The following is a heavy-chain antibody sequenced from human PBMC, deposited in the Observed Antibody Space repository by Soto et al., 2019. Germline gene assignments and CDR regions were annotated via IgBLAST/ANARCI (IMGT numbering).Heavy chain of an antibody. J-gene: IGHJ6*03. Sequence: GGSLRLSCAASGFTFSSYAMSWVRQAPGKGLEWVSAISGSGGSTYYTDSVKGRFTISRDNAKNSLYLQMNSLRAEDTAVYYCATTYSNYYYYYMDVWGKGTTVTVSS. CDR3: ATTYSNYYYYYMDV. D-gene: IGHD4-4*01. CDR1: GFTFSSYA. CDR2: ISGSGGST. V-gene: IGHV3-23*01.